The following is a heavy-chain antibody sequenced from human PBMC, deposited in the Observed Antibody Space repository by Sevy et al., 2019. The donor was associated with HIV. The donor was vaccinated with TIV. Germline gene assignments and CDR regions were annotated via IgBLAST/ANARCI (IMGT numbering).Heavy chain of an antibody. CDR2: ISYEGTET. V-gene: IGHV3-30-3*01. CDR3: ARDGGYSIKWYPLY. CDR1: GFAFSTHA. D-gene: IGHD1-26*01. J-gene: IGHJ4*01. Sequence: GGSLRLSCAASGFAFSTHAMHWVRQAPGKGLEWVAVISYEGTETFYTASVEGRFTISRDNSKNMLSLQINSLRPEDTAVYYCARDGGYSIKWYPLYWGHGTLVTVSS.